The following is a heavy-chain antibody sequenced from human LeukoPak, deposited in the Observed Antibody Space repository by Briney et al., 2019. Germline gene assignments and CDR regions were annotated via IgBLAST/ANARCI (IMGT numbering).Heavy chain of an antibody. J-gene: IGHJ4*02. CDR2: ISYDGGNK. V-gene: IGHV3-30-3*01. CDR1: GFTFSSYA. CDR3: ARDLLPGRYDSSGYYLPHY. Sequence: GGSLRLSCAASGFTFSSYAMHWVRQAPGKGLEWVAVISYDGGNKYYADSVKGRFTISRDNSKNTLYLQMNSLRAEDTAVYYCARDLLPGRYDSSGYYLPHYWGQGTLVTVSS. D-gene: IGHD3-22*01.